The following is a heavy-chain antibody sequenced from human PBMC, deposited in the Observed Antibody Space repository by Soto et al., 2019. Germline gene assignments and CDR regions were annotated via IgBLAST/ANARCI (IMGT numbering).Heavy chain of an antibody. J-gene: IGHJ4*02. V-gene: IGHV3-30*18. CDR3: AKDRGSGWYRHFDY. CDR2: ISYDGSNK. Sequence: QVQLVESGGGVVQPGRSLRLSCAASGFTFSSYGVHWVRQAPGKGLEWVAVISYDGSNKYYADSVKGRFTISRDNSKNTLYLQMNSLRAEDTAVYYCAKDRGSGWYRHFDYWGQGTLVTVSS. CDR1: GFTFSSYG. D-gene: IGHD6-19*01.